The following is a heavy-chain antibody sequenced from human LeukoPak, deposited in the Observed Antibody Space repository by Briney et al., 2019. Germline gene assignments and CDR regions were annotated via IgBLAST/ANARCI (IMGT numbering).Heavy chain of an antibody. J-gene: IGHJ6*04. CDR2: ISGDSAYI. CDR1: GFTFSPYS. V-gene: IGHV3-21*01. CDR3: AELGITMIGGV. Sequence: GGSLRLSRAASGFTFSPYSMNWVRQAPGKGLEWVSSISGDSAYIYYADSVKGRFTISRDNAKNSLYLQMNSLRAEDTAVYYCAELGITMIGGVWGKGTTVTISS. D-gene: IGHD3-10*02.